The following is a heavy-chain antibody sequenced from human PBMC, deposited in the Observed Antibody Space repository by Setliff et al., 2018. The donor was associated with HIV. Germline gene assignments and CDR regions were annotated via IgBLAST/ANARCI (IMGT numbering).Heavy chain of an antibody. CDR2: IDPNSGDT. Sequence: ASVKVSCKASGYTFTGYYLHWVRQAPGQGLEWMGWIDPNSGDTNYEQKFQGRVSMTRDTSISTGYMELSSLRSDDTAVYYCTRSVLQFFGVVVDFDFWGQGTLVTVSS. J-gene: IGHJ4*02. CDR3: TRSVLQFFGVVVDFDF. CDR1: GYTFTGYY. V-gene: IGHV1-2*02. D-gene: IGHD3-3*01.